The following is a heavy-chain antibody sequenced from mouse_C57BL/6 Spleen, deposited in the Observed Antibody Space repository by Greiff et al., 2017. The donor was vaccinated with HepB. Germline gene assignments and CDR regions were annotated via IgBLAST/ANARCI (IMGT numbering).Heavy chain of an antibody. Sequence: EVQRVESGGGLVKPGGSLKLSCAASGFTFSSYAMSWVRQTPEKRLEWVATISDGGSYTYYPDNVKGRFTISRDNAKNNLYLQMSHLKSEDTAMYYCAREDYYGSSYDFDYWGQGTTLTVSS. CDR3: AREDYYGSSYDFDY. CDR1: GFTFSSYA. CDR2: ISDGGSYT. J-gene: IGHJ2*01. V-gene: IGHV5-4*01. D-gene: IGHD1-1*01.